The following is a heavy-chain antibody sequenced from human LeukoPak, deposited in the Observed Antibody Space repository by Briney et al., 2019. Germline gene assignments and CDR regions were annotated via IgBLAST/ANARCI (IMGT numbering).Heavy chain of an antibody. CDR1: GFTVSKNY. Sequence: GGSLRLSCAASGFTVSKNYMNWVRQAPGKGLEWVSVVYSGGSTYYADSVKGRFTISRDNSKNTLYLQMNSLRAEDTAVYYCAREQTFPYFDSWGQGTLVTVSS. J-gene: IGHJ4*02. CDR2: VYSGGST. CDR3: AREQTFPYFDS. V-gene: IGHV3-66*01. D-gene: IGHD3-16*01.